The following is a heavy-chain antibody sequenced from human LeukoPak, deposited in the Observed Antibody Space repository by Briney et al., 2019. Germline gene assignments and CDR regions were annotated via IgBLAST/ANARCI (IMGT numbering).Heavy chain of an antibody. CDR2: ISYDGSNK. Sequence: GGSLRLSCAASGFTLRNYVIHWVRQAPGKGLEWVAVISYDGSNKYYADSVKGRFTISRDNSKNTLYLQMNSLRAEDTAVYYCAREYSSSWSYFDYWGQGTLVTVSS. J-gene: IGHJ4*02. V-gene: IGHV3-30-3*01. CDR1: GFTLRNYV. CDR3: AREYSSSWSYFDY. D-gene: IGHD6-13*01.